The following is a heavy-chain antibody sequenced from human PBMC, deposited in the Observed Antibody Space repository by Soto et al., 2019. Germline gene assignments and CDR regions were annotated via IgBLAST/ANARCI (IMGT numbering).Heavy chain of an antibody. V-gene: IGHV3-7*03. CDR1: GFTFSSYW. CDR2: INQDGREK. Sequence: LRLSCTASGFTFSSYWMTWVRQAPGKGLEWVANINQDGREKDYVGSVKGRFTISRDNAKNSLYLQMNSLRAEDTAVYYCASAVLVVIGLDAFDIWGQGTMVTVSS. J-gene: IGHJ3*02. D-gene: IGHD3-22*01. CDR3: ASAVLVVIGLDAFDI.